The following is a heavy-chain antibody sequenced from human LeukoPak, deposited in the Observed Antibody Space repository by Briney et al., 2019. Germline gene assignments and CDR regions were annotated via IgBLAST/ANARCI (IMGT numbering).Heavy chain of an antibody. CDR3: AISGINYFDY. Sequence: ASVKVSCKASGGTFSSYAISWVRQAPGQGLEWMGWMNPNSGNTGYAQKFQGRVTITRNTSISTAYMELSSLRSEDTAVYYCAISGINYFDYWGQGTLVTVSS. V-gene: IGHV1-8*03. CDR1: GGTFSSYA. D-gene: IGHD6-25*01. J-gene: IGHJ4*02. CDR2: MNPNSGNT.